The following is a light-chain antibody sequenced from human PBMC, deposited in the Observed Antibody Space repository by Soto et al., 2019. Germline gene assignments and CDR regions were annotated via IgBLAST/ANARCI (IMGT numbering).Light chain of an antibody. J-gene: IGLJ2*01. CDR1: SSDVGSYNL. CDR3: CSYAGSSTFDVV. V-gene: IGLV2-23*02. Sequence: QSALTQPASVSGSPGQSITISCTGTSSDVGSYNLVSWYQQHPGKAPKLMIYEVSKRPSGVSNRFSGSKSGNTASLTISGLQAEDEAHYYCCSYAGSSTFDVVFGGGTKLTVL. CDR2: EVS.